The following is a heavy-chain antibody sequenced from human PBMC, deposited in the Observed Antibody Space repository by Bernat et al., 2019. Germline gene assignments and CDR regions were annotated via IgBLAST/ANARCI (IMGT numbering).Heavy chain of an antibody. CDR2: IYSGGST. CDR3: ARDDTTVTGYY. Sequence: EVQLVETGGGLIQPGGSLRLSCAASGFTVSSNYMSWVRQAPGKGLEWVSVIYSGGSTYYADSVQGRFTISRDTSKNTLYLQMNSLRAEDTAVYYCARDDTTVTGYYWGQGTLVTVSS. V-gene: IGHV3-53*02. J-gene: IGHJ4*02. D-gene: IGHD4-17*01. CDR1: GFTVSSNY.